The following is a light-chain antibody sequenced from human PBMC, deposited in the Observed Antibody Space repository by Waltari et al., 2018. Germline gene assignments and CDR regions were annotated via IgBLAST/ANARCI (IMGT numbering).Light chain of an antibody. Sequence: DIQMTQSPSSLSASVGDRVTITGLSTQNIRTYVNWYQQNPGKAPKLLIYAASSLQSGVPSRFSGSGSGTDFTLTISSLQPEDFATYYCQQSYTTPPNTFGQGTKLEIK. CDR1: QNIRTY. J-gene: IGKJ2*01. V-gene: IGKV1-39*01. CDR2: AAS. CDR3: QQSYTTPPNT.